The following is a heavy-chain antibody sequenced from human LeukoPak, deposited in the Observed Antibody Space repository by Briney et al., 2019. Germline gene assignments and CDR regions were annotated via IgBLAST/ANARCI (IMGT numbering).Heavy chain of an antibody. CDR3: AKDMVADSSGYYVPYFDY. V-gene: IGHV3-43*02. CDR1: GFTFDDYA. Sequence: PGGSLRLSCAASGFTFDDYATHWVRQAPGKGLEWVSLISGDGGSTYYADSVKGRFTISRDNSKNSLYLQMNSLRTEDTALYYCAKDMVADSSGYYVPYFDYWGQGTLVTVSS. D-gene: IGHD3-22*01. CDR2: ISGDGGST. J-gene: IGHJ4*02.